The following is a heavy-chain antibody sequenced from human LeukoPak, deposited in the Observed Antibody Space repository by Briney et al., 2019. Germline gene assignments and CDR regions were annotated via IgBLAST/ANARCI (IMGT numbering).Heavy chain of an antibody. D-gene: IGHD6-6*01. J-gene: IGHJ4*02. CDR3: ARVPVYSIARGWD. Sequence: PGGSLRLSCAASGFIFSNSWMSWVRQAPGKGLEWVSYISSSSSTIYYADSVKGRFTISRDNAKNSLYLQMNSLRAEDTAVYYCARVPVYSIARGWDWGQGTLVTVSS. CDR1: GFIFSNSW. V-gene: IGHV3-48*01. CDR2: ISSSSSTI.